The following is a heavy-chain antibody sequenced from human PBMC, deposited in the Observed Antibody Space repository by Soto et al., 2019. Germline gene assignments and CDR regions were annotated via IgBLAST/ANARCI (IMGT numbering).Heavy chain of an antibody. CDR1: GGSISSYY. Sequence: SETLSLTCTVSGGSISSYYWSWIRQPPGKGLERIAYIYYSGSTEYNPSLKSRVTISVDTSKNQFSLKLSSVTAADTAVYYCARLGHVYYYDSSGYREYFQHWGQGTLVTVSS. CDR2: IYYSGST. D-gene: IGHD3-22*01. V-gene: IGHV4-59*08. CDR3: ARLGHVYYYDSSGYREYFQH. J-gene: IGHJ1*01.